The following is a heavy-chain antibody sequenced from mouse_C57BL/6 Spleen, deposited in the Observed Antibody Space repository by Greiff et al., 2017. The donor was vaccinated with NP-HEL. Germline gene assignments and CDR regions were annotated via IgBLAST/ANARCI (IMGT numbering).Heavy chain of an antibody. V-gene: IGHV1-62-2*01. Sequence: QVHVKQSGAELVKPGASVKLSCKASGYTFTEYTIHWVKQRSGQGLEWIGWFYPGSGSIKYNEKFKDKATLTADKSSSTVYMELSRLTSEDSAVYFCARHEDDDGSCRYWGQGTLVTVSA. CDR1: GYTFTEYT. J-gene: IGHJ3*01. D-gene: IGHD2-3*01. CDR2: FYPGSGSI. CDR3: ARHEDDDGSCRY.